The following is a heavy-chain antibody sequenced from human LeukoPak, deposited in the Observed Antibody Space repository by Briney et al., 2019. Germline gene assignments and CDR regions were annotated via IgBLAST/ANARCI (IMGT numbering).Heavy chain of an antibody. CDR2: INPNSGGT. D-gene: IGHD5-12*01. Sequence: ASVKVSCKASGYTFTGYYMHWVRQAPGQGLEWMGWINPNSGGTNYAQKFQGRVTMTTDTSTSTAYMELRSLRSDDTAVYYCARAPGYSGYDSLSYWGQGTLVTVSS. V-gene: IGHV1-2*02. CDR3: ARAPGYSGYDSLSY. CDR1: GYTFTGYY. J-gene: IGHJ4*02.